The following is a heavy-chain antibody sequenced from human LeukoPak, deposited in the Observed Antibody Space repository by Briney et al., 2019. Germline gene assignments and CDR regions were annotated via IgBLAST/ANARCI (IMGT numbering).Heavy chain of an antibody. V-gene: IGHV3-7*01. CDR2: INQDGSEK. Sequence: PGGSLRLSCAASGFRFSSYWMTWVRRAPGRGLEWVANINQDGSEKYYVDSVKGRFTISRDNAKNSLYLQMNSLRAEDTAVYFCARDASRITIFGVVPFDYWGQGTLVTVSS. D-gene: IGHD3-3*01. CDR1: GFRFSSYW. CDR3: ARDASRITIFGVVPFDY. J-gene: IGHJ4*02.